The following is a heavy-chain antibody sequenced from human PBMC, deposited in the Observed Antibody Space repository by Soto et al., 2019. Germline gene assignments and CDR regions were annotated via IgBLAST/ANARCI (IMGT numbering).Heavy chain of an antibody. CDR2: ISSSGSTI. V-gene: IGHV3-11*01. Sequence: GGGPTLACTDCVFSFSASYMRCIRQSPGKGLEWVSYISSSGSTIYYADSVKGRFTISRDNAKNSLYLQMNSLRAEDTAVYYCARDQGFRAPDDFDIWGQGIMVPVSS. CDR1: VFSFSASY. D-gene: IGHD3-10*01. CDR3: ARDQGFRAPDDFDI. J-gene: IGHJ3*02.